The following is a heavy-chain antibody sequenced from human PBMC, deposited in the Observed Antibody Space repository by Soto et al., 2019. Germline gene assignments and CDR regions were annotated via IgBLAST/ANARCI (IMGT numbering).Heavy chain of an antibody. J-gene: IGHJ4*02. Sequence: QVQLVQSGAEVKKPGSSVKVSCKASGGTFSSYTISWVRQAPGQGLEWMGRIIPILGIANYAQKFQGRVKITADKSTSTAYMELSSLRSEDTAVYYCARSPPRKPSSIAENDYWGQGTLVTVSS. CDR3: ARSPPRKPSSIAENDY. CDR1: GGTFSSYT. CDR2: IIPILGIA. D-gene: IGHD6-6*01. V-gene: IGHV1-69*02.